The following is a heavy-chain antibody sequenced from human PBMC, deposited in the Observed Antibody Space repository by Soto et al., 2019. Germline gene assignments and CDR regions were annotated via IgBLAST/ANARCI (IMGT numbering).Heavy chain of an antibody. CDR1: GFTVSNNY. CDR3: ARGYGKYAFDI. CDR2: IYSDGST. V-gene: IGHV3-53*01. Sequence: GGSLRLSCAASGFTVSNNYMTWVRQAPGKGLEWVSVIYSDGSTYYADSVRGRFTISRDNSKNTLYLQMNSLRAEDTAVYSCARGYGKYAFDIWGHGTMVTVSS. J-gene: IGHJ3*02. D-gene: IGHD1-1*01.